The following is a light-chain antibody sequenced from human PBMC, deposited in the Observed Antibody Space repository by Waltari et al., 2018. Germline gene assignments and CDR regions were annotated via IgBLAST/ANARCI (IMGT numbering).Light chain of an antibody. CDR1: SGHSSNI. V-gene: IGLV4-69*01. CDR3: QTGGHGTWV. Sequence: QLVLTQSPSASASLGASVKLTCTLSSGHSSNIIAWLQQRPEKGPRYLTNVNSDGGHSRGGDIPCRFSGSRSGAERYLTISSLQSEDEADYYCQTGGHGTWVFGGGTKCTVL. J-gene: IGLJ3*02. CDR2: VNSDGGH.